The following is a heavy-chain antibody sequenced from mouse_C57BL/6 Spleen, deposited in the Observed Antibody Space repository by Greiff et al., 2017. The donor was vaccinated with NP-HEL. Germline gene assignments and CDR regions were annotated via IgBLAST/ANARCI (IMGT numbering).Heavy chain of an antibody. CDR2: IDPNSGGT. J-gene: IGHJ2*01. D-gene: IGHD2-4*01. CDR1: GYTFTSYW. Sequence: QVQLQQPGAELVKPGASVKLSCTASGYTFTSYWMHWVKQRPGRGLEWIGRIDPNSGGTKYTEKFKSKATLTVDKPYSTAYMQISSMTSEDSAVYDCDRYDYDVVEYFDYWGQGTTLTVSS. CDR3: DRYDYDVVEYFDY. V-gene: IGHV1-72*01.